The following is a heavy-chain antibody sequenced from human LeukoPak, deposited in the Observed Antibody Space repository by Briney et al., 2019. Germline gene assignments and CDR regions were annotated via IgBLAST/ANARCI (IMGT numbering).Heavy chain of an antibody. CDR1: GFTFGDYA. Sequence: GGSLRLSCTASGFTFGDYAMSWFRQAPGKGLEWVGFIRSKAYGGTTEYAASVKGRFTISRGDSKSIAYLQMNSLKTEDTAVYYCTRGPGAVTGYWFDPWGQGTLVTVSS. CDR3: TRGPGAVTGYWFDP. CDR2: IRSKAYGGTT. V-gene: IGHV3-49*03. J-gene: IGHJ5*02. D-gene: IGHD4-17*01.